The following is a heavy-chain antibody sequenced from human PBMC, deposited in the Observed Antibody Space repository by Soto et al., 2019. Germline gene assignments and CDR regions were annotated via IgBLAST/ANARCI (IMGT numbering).Heavy chain of an antibody. Sequence: SETLSLTCTVSGGSVSSGSYYWSWIRQPPGKGLEWIGYIYYSGSTDYNPSLKSRVTISVDTSKNQFSLKLSSVTAADTAVYYCARGNYYYYGMDVWGQGTTVTVSS. CDR3: ARGNYYYYGMDV. CDR1: GGSVSSGSYY. V-gene: IGHV4-61*01. J-gene: IGHJ6*02. CDR2: IYYSGST.